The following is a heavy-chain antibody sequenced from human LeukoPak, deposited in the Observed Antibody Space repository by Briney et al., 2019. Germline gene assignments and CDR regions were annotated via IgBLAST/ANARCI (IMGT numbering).Heavy chain of an antibody. D-gene: IGHD3-22*01. Sequence: ASVKVSCKASGGTFSSYAISWVRQAPGQGLEWMGRIIPILGIANCAQKFQGRVTITADKSTSTAYMELSSLRSEDTAVYYCARALRDRGYYYDSSGYYEFDYWGQGTLVTVSS. CDR2: IIPILGIA. CDR1: GGTFSSYA. J-gene: IGHJ4*02. V-gene: IGHV1-69*04. CDR3: ARALRDRGYYYDSSGYYEFDY.